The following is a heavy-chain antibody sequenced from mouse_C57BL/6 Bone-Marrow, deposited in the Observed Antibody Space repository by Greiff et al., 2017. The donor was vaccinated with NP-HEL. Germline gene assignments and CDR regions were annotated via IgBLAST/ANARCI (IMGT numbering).Heavy chain of an antibody. CDR1: GFTFSDFY. J-gene: IGHJ1*03. V-gene: IGHV7-1*01. D-gene: IGHD2-5*01. Sequence: EVKLMESGGGLVQSGRSLRLSCATSGFTFSDFYMEWVRQAPGKGLEWIAASRNKANDYTTEYSASVKGRFIVSRDTSQSILYLQMNGLRAEDTAIYYCARESYSNFWYFDVWGTGTTVTVSS. CDR2: SRNKANDYTT. CDR3: ARESYSNFWYFDV.